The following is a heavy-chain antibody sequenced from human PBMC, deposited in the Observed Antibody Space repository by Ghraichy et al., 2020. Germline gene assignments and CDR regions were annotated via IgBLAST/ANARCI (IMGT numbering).Heavy chain of an antibody. D-gene: IGHD3-3*01. CDR3: AKLLYYDFWSGFDY. J-gene: IGHJ4*02. Sequence: GESLNISCAASGFTFSSYAMSWVRQAPGKGLEWVSAISGSGGSTYYADSVKGRFTISRDNSKNTLYLQMNSLRAEDTAVYYCAKLLYYDFWSGFDYWGQGTLVTVSS. CDR1: GFTFSSYA. V-gene: IGHV3-23*01. CDR2: ISGSGGST.